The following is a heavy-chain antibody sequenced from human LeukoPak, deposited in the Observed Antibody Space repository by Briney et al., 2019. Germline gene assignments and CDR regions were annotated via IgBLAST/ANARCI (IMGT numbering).Heavy chain of an antibody. V-gene: IGHV3-30*18. CDR3: AKDRGAVVVVIHALDY. D-gene: IGHD3-22*01. CDR1: GFTFSSYG. Sequence: PGGSLRLSCAASGFTFSSYGMHWVRQAPGKGLEWVAVISYDGSNKYYVDSVKGRFTISRDNSKNTLYLQMNSLRAEDTAVYYCAKDRGAVVVVIHALDYWGQGTLVTVSS. J-gene: IGHJ4*02. CDR2: ISYDGSNK.